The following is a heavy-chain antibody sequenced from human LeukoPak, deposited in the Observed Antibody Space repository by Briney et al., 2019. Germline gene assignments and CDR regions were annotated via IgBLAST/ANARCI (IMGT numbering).Heavy chain of an antibody. D-gene: IGHD3-9*01. Sequence: ASVKVSCKASGYTFTDYYIHWVRQAPGQGLEWMGWINLNSGDAYYAQNFQDRVTMTGDTSISTAYLELSSLRSDDTAVFYCARSYFDVLTNYYMWLAPWGQGTLVTVSS. CDR1: GYTFTDYY. J-gene: IGHJ5*02. V-gene: IGHV1-2*02. CDR2: INLNSGDA. CDR3: ARSYFDVLTNYYMWLAP.